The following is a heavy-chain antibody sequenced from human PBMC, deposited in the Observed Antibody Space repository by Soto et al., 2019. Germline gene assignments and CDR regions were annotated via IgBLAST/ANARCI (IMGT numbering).Heavy chain of an antibody. CDR3: AKLSNYYYYYGMDV. Sequence: EVQLLESGGGLVQPGGSLRLSCAASGFTFSSYAMSWVRQAPGQGLEWVSAISGSGGSTYYADSVKGRFTISRDNSKNALYLQMNSLRAEDTAVYYCAKLSNYYYYYGMDVWGQGTTVTVSS. D-gene: IGHD4-4*01. CDR1: GFTFSSYA. CDR2: ISGSGGST. J-gene: IGHJ6*02. V-gene: IGHV3-23*01.